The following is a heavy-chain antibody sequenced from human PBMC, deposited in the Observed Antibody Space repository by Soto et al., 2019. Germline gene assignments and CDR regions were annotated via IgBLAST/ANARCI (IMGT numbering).Heavy chain of an antibody. Sequence: QVKLVESGGGVVQPGRSLRLSCAASGFTFSSFAMHWVRQVPGKGLEWVAVMSYDGSNKYYADSVKGRFTISRDNSKNTLYLQMNSLRAEDTAVYYCARPRGFGVIINFFDSWGQGTLVTVSS. V-gene: IGHV3-30-3*01. D-gene: IGHD3-3*01. CDR2: MSYDGSNK. CDR3: ARPRGFGVIINFFDS. J-gene: IGHJ4*02. CDR1: GFTFSSFA.